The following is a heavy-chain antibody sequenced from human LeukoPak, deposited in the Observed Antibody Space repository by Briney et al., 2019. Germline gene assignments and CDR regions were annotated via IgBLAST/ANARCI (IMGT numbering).Heavy chain of an antibody. V-gene: IGHV3-21*01. D-gene: IGHD5-18*01. Sequence: GGSLRLSCAASGFTFSIYSMNWVRQAPGKGLEWVSSISSSSSYIYYADAVKGRFTISRDNAKNSLYLQMNSLRAEDTAVYYCARSAGYSYATRGDYWGQGTLVPVSS. J-gene: IGHJ4*02. CDR2: ISSSSSYI. CDR3: ARSAGYSYATRGDY. CDR1: GFTFSIYS.